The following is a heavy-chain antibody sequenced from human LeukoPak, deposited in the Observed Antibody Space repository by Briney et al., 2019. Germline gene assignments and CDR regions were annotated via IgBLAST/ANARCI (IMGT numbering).Heavy chain of an antibody. J-gene: IGHJ6*03. CDR2: IYPGDSDT. D-gene: IGHD6-6*01. V-gene: IGHV5-51*01. Sequence: GESLKISCKGSGYSFTSYWIGWVRQMPGKGLEWMGIIYPGDSDTRYSPSFQGQVTISADKSISTAYLQWSSLKASDTAMYYCARSPSIAARPYYMDVWGKGTTVTVSS. CDR3: ARSPSIAARPYYMDV. CDR1: GYSFTSYW.